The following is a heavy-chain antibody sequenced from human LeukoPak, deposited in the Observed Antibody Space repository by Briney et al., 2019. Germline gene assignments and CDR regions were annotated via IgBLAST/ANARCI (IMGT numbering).Heavy chain of an antibody. V-gene: IGHV3-7*01. Sequence: GGSLRLPCAASGFSFSNFWMSWVRQAPGKGLEWVANIKPDGSATNYVDSVKGRFTISRDNAKNSLDLQMNSLRAEDTAVYYCARGGGSSSWGQGTLVTVS. D-gene: IGHD6-6*01. CDR2: IKPDGSAT. CDR3: ARGGGSSS. CDR1: GFSFSNFW. J-gene: IGHJ5*02.